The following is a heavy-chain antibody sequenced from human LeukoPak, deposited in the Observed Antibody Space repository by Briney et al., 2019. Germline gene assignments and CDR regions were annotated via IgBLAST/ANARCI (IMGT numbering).Heavy chain of an antibody. CDR1: GFTVGSNY. D-gene: IGHD5-24*01. CDR2: IYSGGSR. V-gene: IGHV3-53*01. CDR3: ARGSEMATIWDY. Sequence: PGGSLRLSCAASGFTVGSNYMSWVRQAPGKGLERVSVIYSGGSRYYADSVKGRFTISRDNSKNTLYLQMNSLRAEDTAVYYCARGSEMATIWDYWGQGTLVTVSS. J-gene: IGHJ4*02.